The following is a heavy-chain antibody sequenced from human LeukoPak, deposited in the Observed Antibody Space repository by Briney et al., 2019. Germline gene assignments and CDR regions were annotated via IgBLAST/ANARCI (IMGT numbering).Heavy chain of an antibody. D-gene: IGHD3-22*01. CDR2: ISSSSSTI. J-gene: IGHJ4*02. V-gene: IGHV3-48*01. CDR1: GFTFSSYS. CDR3: ARLNYYDSSGYRFDY. Sequence: PGGSLRLSCAASGFTFSSYSMNWVRQAPGKGLEWVSYISSSSSTIYYADSVKGRFTISRDNAKNSLYLQMNSLRAEDTAVYYCARLNYYDSSGYRFDYWGQGTLVTVSS.